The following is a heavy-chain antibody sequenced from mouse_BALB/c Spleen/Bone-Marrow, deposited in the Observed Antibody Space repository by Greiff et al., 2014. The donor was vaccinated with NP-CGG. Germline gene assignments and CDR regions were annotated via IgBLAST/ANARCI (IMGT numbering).Heavy chain of an antibody. Sequence: EVQLQQSGPELVKPGASVKMSCKASGYTFTSSVMHWVKQKPGQGLEWIGYFNPYNVGSKYNEKFKGKATLTSDKSSSTAYMELSSLTSEDSAVYYGAKGGNYRYDFDYWGQGTTLTVSS. CDR3: AKGGNYRYDFDY. D-gene: IGHD2-14*01. J-gene: IGHJ2*01. CDR1: GYTFTSSV. CDR2: FNPYNVGS. V-gene: IGHV1-14*01.